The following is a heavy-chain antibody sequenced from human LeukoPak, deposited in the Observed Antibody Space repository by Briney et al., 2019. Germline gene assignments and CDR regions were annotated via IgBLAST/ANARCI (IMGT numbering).Heavy chain of an antibody. D-gene: IGHD2/OR15-2a*01. V-gene: IGHV3-21*01. CDR3: ARDLSEYYYYGMDV. CDR2: ISSSSSYI. Sequence: GGSLRLSCAASGVTFSSDSMNWVRHAPGKGREWVSSISSSSSYIYYADSVKGRFTISRDNAKNSLYLQMNSLRAEDTAVYYCARDLSEYYYYGMDVWGQGTTVTVSS. CDR1: GVTFSSDS. J-gene: IGHJ6*02.